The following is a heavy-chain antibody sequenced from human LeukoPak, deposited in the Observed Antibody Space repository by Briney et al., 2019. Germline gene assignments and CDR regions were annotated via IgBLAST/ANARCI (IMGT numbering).Heavy chain of an antibody. Sequence: PSETLSLTCTVSGGSISSSSYYWGWIHQPPGKGLEWIGSIYYSGSTYYNPSLKSRVTISVDTSKNQFSLRLSSVTAADTAVYYCASTTVTTPFDYWGQGTLVTVSS. J-gene: IGHJ4*02. CDR2: IYYSGST. V-gene: IGHV4-39*01. CDR3: ASTTVTTPFDY. CDR1: GGSISSSSYY. D-gene: IGHD4-11*01.